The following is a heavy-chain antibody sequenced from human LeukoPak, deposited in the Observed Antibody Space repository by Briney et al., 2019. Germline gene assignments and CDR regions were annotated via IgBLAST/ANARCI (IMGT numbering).Heavy chain of an antibody. CDR1: GGSFSGYY. V-gene: IGHV4-34*01. D-gene: IGHD3-22*01. J-gene: IGHJ4*02. CDR2: INHSGST. CDR3: ARASYYYDSSGYYPYYFDY. Sequence: SETLSLTCAAYGGSFSGYYWSWIRQPPGKGLEWIGEINHSGSTNYNPSLKSRVTISVDTSKNQFSLELSSVTAADTAVYYCARASYYYDSSGYYPYYFDYWGQGTLVTVSS.